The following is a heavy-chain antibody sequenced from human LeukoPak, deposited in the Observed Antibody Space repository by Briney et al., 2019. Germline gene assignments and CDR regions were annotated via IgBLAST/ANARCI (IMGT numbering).Heavy chain of an antibody. J-gene: IGHJ5*02. CDR3: ARALEQQLNWFDP. V-gene: IGHV1-69*06. CDR2: IIPIFGTA. CDR1: GGTFSSYA. D-gene: IGHD6-13*01. Sequence: ASVKGSCKASGGTFSSYAISWVRQAPGQGLEWMGGIIPIFGTANYAQKFQGRVTITADKSTSTAYMELSSLRSEDTAVYYCARALEQQLNWFDPWGQGTLVTVSS.